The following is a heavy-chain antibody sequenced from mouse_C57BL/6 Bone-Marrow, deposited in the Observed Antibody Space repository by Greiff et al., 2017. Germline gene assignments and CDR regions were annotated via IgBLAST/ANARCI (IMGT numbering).Heavy chain of an antibody. CDR1: GYAFSSSW. CDR2: IYPGDGDT. CDR3: AREVPFAY. V-gene: IGHV1-82*01. Sequence: VQLQQSGPELVKPGASVKISCKASGYAFSSSWVNWVKQRPGKGLEWIGRIYPGDGDTNYNGKFKGKATLTADKSSSTAYMQLSSLTSEDSAVYFCAREVPFAYWGQGTLVTVSA. J-gene: IGHJ3*01.